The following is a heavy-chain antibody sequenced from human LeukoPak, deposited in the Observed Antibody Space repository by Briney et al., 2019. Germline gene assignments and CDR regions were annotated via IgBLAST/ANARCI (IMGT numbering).Heavy chain of an antibody. V-gene: IGHV1-69*04. Sequence: SVKVSCKASGGTFSNYAISWVRQAPGQGPEWMGRIIPVLDMADYAQKFQGRVTITADKSTSTAYMELIRLTAEDTAVHYCARRDRGYGYGFAYWGQGTLVTVSS. J-gene: IGHJ4*02. CDR3: ARRDRGYGYGFAY. CDR1: GGTFSNYA. D-gene: IGHD5-18*01. CDR2: IIPVLDMA.